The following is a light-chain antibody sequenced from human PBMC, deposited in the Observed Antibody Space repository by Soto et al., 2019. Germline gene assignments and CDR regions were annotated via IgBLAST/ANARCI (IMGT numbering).Light chain of an antibody. CDR2: KAS. CDR3: QQSYSRPRT. CDR1: QTISSW. Sequence: DIQMTQSPSTLSGSVGDRVTITCRASQTISSWLAWYQQKPGKAPKLLIYKASTLKSGVPSRFSGSGSGTDFTLTISSLQPEDFATYFCQQSYSRPRTFGQGTKVAIK. V-gene: IGKV1-5*03. J-gene: IGKJ1*01.